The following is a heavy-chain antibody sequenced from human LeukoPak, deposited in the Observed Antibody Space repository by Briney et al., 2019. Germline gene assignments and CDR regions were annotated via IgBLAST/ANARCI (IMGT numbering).Heavy chain of an antibody. CDR3: GRAGVATMSAFDY. J-gene: IGHJ4*02. D-gene: IGHD5-12*01. Sequence: ASVKVSCKASGYTFTSYYMHWVRQAPGQGLEGMGIINPSGGSTSYAQKFQGRVTMTRDMSTSIVYMELSSLRSEDTAVYYCGRAGVATMSAFDYWGQGTLVTVSS. CDR1: GYTFTSYY. CDR2: INPSGGST. V-gene: IGHV1-46*01.